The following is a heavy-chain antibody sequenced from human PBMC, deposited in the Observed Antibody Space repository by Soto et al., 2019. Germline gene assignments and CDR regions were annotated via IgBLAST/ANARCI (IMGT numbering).Heavy chain of an antibody. V-gene: IGHV4-61*03. D-gene: IGHD6-6*01. CDR2: INYSGVT. J-gene: IGHJ4*02. CDR1: GGSVSSGYYS. Sequence: QVQLQESGPGLVKPSETLSLTCSVSGGSVSSGYYSWNWIRQPPGKGLEWIGYINYSGVTHYNASLKSRVTISVDTSKNHCSLRLDSVTAADTALYYCPRGRPEGPISPSDHWGQGTLVTVSS. CDR3: PRGRPEGPISPSDH.